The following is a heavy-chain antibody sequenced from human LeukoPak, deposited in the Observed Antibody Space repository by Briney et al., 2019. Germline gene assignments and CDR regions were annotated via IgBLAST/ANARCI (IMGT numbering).Heavy chain of an antibody. CDR3: AIGLEVGYDAFDI. Sequence: ASVKVSCKASGYTFTSYDINWVRQATGQGLEWMGWMNPNSGNTGYAQKFQGRVTITRNTSISTAYMELRSLRSEDTAVYYCAIGLEVGYDAFDIWGQGTMVTVSS. CDR2: MNPNSGNT. V-gene: IGHV1-8*03. D-gene: IGHD1-1*01. CDR1: GYTFTSYD. J-gene: IGHJ3*02.